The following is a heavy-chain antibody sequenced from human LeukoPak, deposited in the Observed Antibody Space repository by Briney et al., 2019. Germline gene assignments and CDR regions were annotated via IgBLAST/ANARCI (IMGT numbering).Heavy chain of an antibody. CDR2: IYPGDSDT. D-gene: IGHD1-26*01. CDR3: ARGLGRSFYYYYMDV. J-gene: IGHJ6*03. CDR1: GSSFTSYW. Sequence: GAALKISYKGGGSSFTSYWSGWGRAMAGKGEERRGIIYPGDSDTRDSTSFESEVTISADKSISTAYLQWSSLKASDTAMYYCARGLGRSFYYYYMDVWGKGTTVTVSS. V-gene: IGHV5-51*01.